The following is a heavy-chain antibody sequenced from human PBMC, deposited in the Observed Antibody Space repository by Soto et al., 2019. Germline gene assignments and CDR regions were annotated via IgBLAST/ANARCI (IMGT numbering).Heavy chain of an antibody. CDR1: GFNFSNYA. Sequence: PGGSLRLSCAASGFNFSNYAMTWVRQAPGRGLEWVSAVSATGGSTYYADSVKGRFTISRDNSKNTLYLQVNSLRAEDTALYCCARERNKADAFDIWGQGTMVTVSS. CDR2: VSATGGST. CDR3: ARERNKADAFDI. J-gene: IGHJ3*02. V-gene: IGHV3-23*01.